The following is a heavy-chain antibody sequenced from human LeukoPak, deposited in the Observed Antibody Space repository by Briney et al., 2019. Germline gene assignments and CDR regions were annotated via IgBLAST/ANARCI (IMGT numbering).Heavy chain of an antibody. CDR2: TYYRSKWYN. Sequence: SQTLSLTCAISGDSVSNNNAVWNWIRQSPSRGLEWLGRTYYRSKWYNDYGASVKSRITVNPDTSKNQFSLQLNSVTPEDTAVYYCVRSQYWRFDDWGQGTLVTVSS. V-gene: IGHV6-1*01. J-gene: IGHJ4*02. D-gene: IGHD2-8*02. CDR1: GDSVSNNNAV. CDR3: VRSQYWRFDD.